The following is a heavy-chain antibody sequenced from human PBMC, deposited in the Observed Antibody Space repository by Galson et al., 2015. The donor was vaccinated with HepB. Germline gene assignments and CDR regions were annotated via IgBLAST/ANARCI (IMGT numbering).Heavy chain of an antibody. CDR3: ARDRGGAFTELDY. J-gene: IGHJ4*02. CDR1: GFAFSHYT. V-gene: IGHV3-48*02. CDR2: INTISSEI. Sequence: SLRLSCATSGFAFSHYTMNWVRQAPGKGLEWISYINTISSEIHYADSVRGRFTISRDNAIDSLYLQMSSLRDEDTAVYYCARDRGGAFTELDYWGQGTLVTASS. D-gene: IGHD2-15*01.